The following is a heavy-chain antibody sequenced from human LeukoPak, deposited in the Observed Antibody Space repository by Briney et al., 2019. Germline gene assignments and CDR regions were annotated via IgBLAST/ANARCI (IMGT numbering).Heavy chain of an antibody. CDR3: ARVGRDWGIEEDYMDV. Sequence: PSETLSLTCAVYGESFSDYYWSWIRQPPGRGLEWIGEVNHGGTTNYNPSLKSRVIISADTSKNQFSLQLNSVTPEDTAVYYCARVGRDWGIEEDYMDVWGKGTTVTVSS. V-gene: IGHV4-34*01. CDR1: GESFSDYY. CDR2: VNHGGTT. D-gene: IGHD3/OR15-3a*01. J-gene: IGHJ6*03.